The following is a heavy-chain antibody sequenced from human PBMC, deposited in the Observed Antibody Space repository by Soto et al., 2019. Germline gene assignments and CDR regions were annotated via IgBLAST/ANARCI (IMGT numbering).Heavy chain of an antibody. J-gene: IGHJ4*02. Sequence: GGSLRLSCAASGCTFSSYWMRLVRQAPGKGLVWVSRISSDGSIRTYADSVKGRFTISRDNAKDTLYLQMNSLRAEDTAVYYCARVRGYCSGGSCYLDYWGQGTLVTVSS. CDR1: GCTFSSYW. CDR3: ARVRGYCSGGSCYLDY. CDR2: ISSDGSIR. D-gene: IGHD2-15*01. V-gene: IGHV3-74*01.